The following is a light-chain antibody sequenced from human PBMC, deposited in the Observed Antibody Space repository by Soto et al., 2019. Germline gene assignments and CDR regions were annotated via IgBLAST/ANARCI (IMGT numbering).Light chain of an antibody. CDR3: HWYSNWQYT. V-gene: IGKV3-11*01. CDR1: QGLSAY. Sequence: IVLTQSPATLSLSPGETATLSCRVSQGLSAYIAWYQQKPGQPPRLLSYDASNRATGIPPRFSGSESGTDFTLTISRLEPEDFAVYDCHWYSNWQYTFGQGTKLEI. J-gene: IGKJ2*01. CDR2: DAS.